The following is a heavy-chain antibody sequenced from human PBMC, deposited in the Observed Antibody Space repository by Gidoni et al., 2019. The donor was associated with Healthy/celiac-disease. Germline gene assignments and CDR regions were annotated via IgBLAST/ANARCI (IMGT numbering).Heavy chain of an antibody. CDR2: ITPIFGTE. V-gene: IGHV1-69*01. CDR1: GGTFSSYA. D-gene: IGHD3-16*02. Sequence: QVQLVQSGAEVTKPGSSVKVSCKASGGTFSSYAISWVRQAPGQGLEWMGGITPIFGTENHAKKFQGRVTITADESTSTAYLGLSSLRSEYRAVYYCARAKYDYVWGSYRLLDYWGQGTLVTVSS. J-gene: IGHJ4*02. CDR3: ARAKYDYVWGSYRLLDY.